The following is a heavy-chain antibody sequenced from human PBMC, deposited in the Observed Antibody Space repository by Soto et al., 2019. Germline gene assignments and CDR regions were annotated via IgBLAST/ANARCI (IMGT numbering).Heavy chain of an antibody. Sequence: QITLKESGPTQVNPTQTLTLTCSFSGFSLSTTGMGVGWIRQPQGQALEWLELITWDGDERYRPSLRNRLTIARDTSKIQVGLTMTNFDVVDTATYYCAHPNVGMFGFVSWGQGALVTVSS. CDR2: ITWDGDE. CDR3: AHPNVGMFGFVS. CDR1: GFSLSTTGMG. D-gene: IGHD3-10*02. J-gene: IGHJ4*02. V-gene: IGHV2-5*02.